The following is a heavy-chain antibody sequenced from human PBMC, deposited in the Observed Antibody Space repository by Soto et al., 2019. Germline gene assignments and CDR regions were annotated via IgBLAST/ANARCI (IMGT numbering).Heavy chain of an antibody. CDR1: GFTVDSLA. D-gene: IGHD2-21*02. CDR3: ATAWRYTWILAVDCSHP. CDR2: TGGSGGSR. V-gene: IGHV3-23*01. Sequence: SGAASGFTVDSLALCRVRPAPGKGPELVSATGGSGGSRYYADSVKGRFTISRDNSKNTQYLQMNSLRAEDTAVYYCATAWRYTWILAVDCSHPWSQR. J-gene: IGHJ5*02.